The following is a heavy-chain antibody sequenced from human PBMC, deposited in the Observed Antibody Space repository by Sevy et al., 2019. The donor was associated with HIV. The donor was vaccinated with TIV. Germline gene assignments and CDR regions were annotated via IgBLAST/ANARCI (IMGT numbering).Heavy chain of an antibody. Sequence: SETLSLTCAVHDGCLSGYYWNWIRQLPGKGLEWIGEINESGIIYYNPSLKSRVTISVDTSKKQFSLKLNSVTAADTAVYFCARSPPVVVVPGAPSWFDPWGQGTLVTVSS. J-gene: IGHJ5*02. CDR2: INESGII. D-gene: IGHD2-2*01. CDR1: DGCLSGYY. V-gene: IGHV4-34*01. CDR3: ARSPPVVVVPGAPSWFDP.